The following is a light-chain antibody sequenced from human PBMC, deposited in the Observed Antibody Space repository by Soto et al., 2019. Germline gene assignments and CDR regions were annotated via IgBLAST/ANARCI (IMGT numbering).Light chain of an antibody. CDR1: SPNFGTSS. J-gene: IGLJ1*01. CDR2: TTN. CDR3: AAWDDSLNGHV. V-gene: IGLV1-44*01. Sequence: QSVLTQPHSASGTPGKRVPISCFGSSPNFGTSSVHWSHQPPGTAPKLLISTTNQRPSGVPERFSGSKSGTSASLAISGLQSEDEADYYCAAWDDSLNGHVFGTGTQLTFL.